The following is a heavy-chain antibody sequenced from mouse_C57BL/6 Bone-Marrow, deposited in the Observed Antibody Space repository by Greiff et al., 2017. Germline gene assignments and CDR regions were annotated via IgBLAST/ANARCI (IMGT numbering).Heavy chain of an antibody. J-gene: IGHJ2*01. D-gene: IGHD4-1*01. Sequence: ESGPGLVKPSQSLSLTCSVTGYSITSCYYCNWIRQFPGNKLEWVGYISYGGSNNYNPSLKNRITITRDTSKNQFFLKLNSVTTEDTATYCCARDRAQAGRACEYWGRGNTLTVSS. CDR3: ARDRAQAGRACEY. CDR1: GYSITSCYY. V-gene: IGHV3-6*01. CDR2: ISYGGSN.